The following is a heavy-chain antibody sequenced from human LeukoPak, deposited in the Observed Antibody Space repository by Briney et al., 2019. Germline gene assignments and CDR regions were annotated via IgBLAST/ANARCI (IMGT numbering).Heavy chain of an antibody. J-gene: IGHJ4*02. CDR1: GGSISSYY. CDR3: AREVTYYYDSSGYATASDPGY. V-gene: IGHV4-59*01. Sequence: PSETLSLTCTVSGGSISSYYWSWIRQPPGKGLEWIGYIYYSGSTNYNPSLKSRVTISVDTSKNQFSLKLSSVTAADTAVYYCAREVTYYYDSSGYATASDPGYWGQGTLVTVSS. D-gene: IGHD3-22*01. CDR2: IYYSGST.